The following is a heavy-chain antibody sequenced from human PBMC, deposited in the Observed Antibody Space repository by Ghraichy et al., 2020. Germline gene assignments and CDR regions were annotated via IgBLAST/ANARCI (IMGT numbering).Heavy chain of an antibody. V-gene: IGHV3-74*01. CDR1: GFTFSSYW. CDR3: ASEGDGYNFAYYYGMDV. J-gene: IGHJ6*02. D-gene: IGHD5-24*01. CDR2: INSDGSST. Sequence: LSLTCAASGFTFSSYWMHWVRQAPGKGLVWVSRINSDGSSTNYVDSVKGRFTISRDNAKNTLYLQMNSLRAEDTAVYYCASEGDGYNFAYYYGMDVWGQGTTVTVSS.